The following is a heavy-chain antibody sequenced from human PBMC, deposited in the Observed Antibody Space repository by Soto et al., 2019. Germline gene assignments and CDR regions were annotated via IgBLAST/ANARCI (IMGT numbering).Heavy chain of an antibody. V-gene: IGHV3-30*18. CDR3: AKVAYYYDSSGYYIDPHYFDY. Sequence: GGSLRLCCAASGFTFSRYGMHWVRQAPGKGLGWVAVISYDGSNKYYADSVKGRFTISRDNSKNTLYLQMNSLRAEDTAVYYCAKVAYYYDSSGYYIDPHYFDYSGPAPLATV. J-gene: IGHJ4*02. CDR1: GFTFSRYG. CDR2: ISYDGSNK. D-gene: IGHD3-22*01.